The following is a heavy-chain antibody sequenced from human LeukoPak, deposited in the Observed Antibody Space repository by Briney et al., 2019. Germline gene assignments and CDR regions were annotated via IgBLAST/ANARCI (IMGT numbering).Heavy chain of an antibody. CDR2: MNPNSGNT. CDR3: ARAQYSSSWYRGDYYYYGMDV. Sequence: ASVKVSCKASGYTFTSYDINWVRQATGQGLEWMGWMNPNSGNTGYAQKFQGRVTITRNTSISTAYMELSSLRSEDTAVYYCARAQYSSSWYRGDYYYYGMDVWGQGTTVTVSS. V-gene: IGHV1-8*03. D-gene: IGHD6-13*01. J-gene: IGHJ6*02. CDR1: GYTFTSYD.